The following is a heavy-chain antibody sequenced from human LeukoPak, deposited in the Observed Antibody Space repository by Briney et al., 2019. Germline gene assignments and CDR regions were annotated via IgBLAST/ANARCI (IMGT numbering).Heavy chain of an antibody. J-gene: IGHJ4*02. CDR1: GYTFTSYA. CDR3: ARDRYCSSTSCPVGY. D-gene: IGHD2-2*01. Sequence: GASVKVSCKASGYTFTSYAMNWVRQAPGQGLEWMGWINPNSGGTNYAQKFQGRVTMTRDTSISTAYMELSRLRSDDTAVYYCARDRYCSSTSCPVGYWGQGTLVTVSS. CDR2: INPNSGGT. V-gene: IGHV1-2*02.